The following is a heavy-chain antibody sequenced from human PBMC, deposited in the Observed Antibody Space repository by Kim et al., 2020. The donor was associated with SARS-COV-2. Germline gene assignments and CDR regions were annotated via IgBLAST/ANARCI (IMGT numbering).Heavy chain of an antibody. J-gene: IGHJ6*02. Sequence: ASVKVSCKASGYTFTGYYMHWVRQAPGQGLEWMGWINPNSGGTNYAQKFQGRVTMTRDTSISTAYMELSRLRSDDTAVYYCARWSGGVVPAAMDVWGQGTTVTVSS. D-gene: IGHD2-2*01. CDR3: ARWSGGVVPAAMDV. CDR1: GYTFTGYY. V-gene: IGHV1-2*02. CDR2: INPNSGGT.